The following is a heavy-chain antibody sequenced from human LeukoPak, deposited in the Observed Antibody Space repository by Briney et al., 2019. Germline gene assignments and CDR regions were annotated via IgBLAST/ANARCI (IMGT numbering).Heavy chain of an antibody. V-gene: IGHV1-69*13. CDR3: ATPTSGSYRPPLEAYYYYYGMDV. D-gene: IGHD3-10*01. CDR1: GGTFSSYA. Sequence: SVKVSCEASGGTFSSYAISWVRQAPGQGLEWMGGIIPIFGTANYAQKFQGRVTITADESTSTAYMELSSLRSEDTAVYYCATPTSGSYRPPLEAYYYYYGMDVWGKGTTVTVSS. CDR2: IIPIFGTA. J-gene: IGHJ6*04.